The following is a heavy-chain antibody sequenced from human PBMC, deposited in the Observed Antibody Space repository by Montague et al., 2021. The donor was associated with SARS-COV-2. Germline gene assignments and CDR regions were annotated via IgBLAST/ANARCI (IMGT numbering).Heavy chain of an antibody. D-gene: IGHD1-20*01. CDR3: VREQGRSNWNYPDY. Sequence: SETLSLTCTVSGGSISGYYWSWFRQYAGKGLEWIGRIYNSGSTSYNPSLKSRVTMSVDTSKNQFSLKLSSVTAADTAVYYCVREQGRSNWNYPDYWGQGTLVTVSS. J-gene: IGHJ4*02. CDR2: IYNSGST. V-gene: IGHV4-4*07. CDR1: GGSISGYY.